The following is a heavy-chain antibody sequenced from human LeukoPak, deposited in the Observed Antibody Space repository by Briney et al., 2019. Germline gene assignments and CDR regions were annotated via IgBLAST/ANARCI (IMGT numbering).Heavy chain of an antibody. V-gene: IGHV5-51*01. CDR2: INPSDSDT. D-gene: IGHD1-1*01. CDR3: ARAWNFDY. CDR1: GYSFTNYW. J-gene: IGHJ4*02. Sequence: RGESLKISCKGSGYSFTNYWIAWVRQMPGRGLEWMVIINPSDSDTRYSPSSQGQVTISADKSISTAYLQWSSLKASDSAMYYCARAWNFDYWGQGTLVTVSS.